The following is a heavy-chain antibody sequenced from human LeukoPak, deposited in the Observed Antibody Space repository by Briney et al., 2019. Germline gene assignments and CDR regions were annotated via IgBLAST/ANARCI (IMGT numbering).Heavy chain of an antibody. Sequence: GGSLRLSCAASGFSFSSCAMHWVRQAPGKGPEWVAFIRYDGSNKYYADSVKGRFTISRDNSKNTLYLQMNSLRAEDTAVYYCAKGYCSGGNCYNFDYWGQGALVTVSS. CDR1: GFSFSSCA. D-gene: IGHD2-15*01. V-gene: IGHV3-30*02. CDR2: IRYDGSNK. J-gene: IGHJ4*02. CDR3: AKGYCSGGNCYNFDY.